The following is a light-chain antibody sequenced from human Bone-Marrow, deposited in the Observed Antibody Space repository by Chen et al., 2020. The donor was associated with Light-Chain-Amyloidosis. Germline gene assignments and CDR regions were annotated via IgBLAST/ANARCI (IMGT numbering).Light chain of an antibody. CDR1: NIGSTS. V-gene: IGLV3-21*02. J-gene: IGLJ3*02. CDR3: QVWDRSSDRPV. Sequence: SYVLTPPSSVSVAPAQPATIAWGGNNIGSTSVHWYQQTPGQAPLLVVYDDSDRPSGIPERLSGSNSGNTATLTISRVEAGDEADYYCQVWDRSSDRPVFGGGTKLTVL. CDR2: DDS.